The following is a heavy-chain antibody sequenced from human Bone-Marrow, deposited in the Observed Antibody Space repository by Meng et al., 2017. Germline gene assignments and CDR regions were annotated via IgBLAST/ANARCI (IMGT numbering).Heavy chain of an antibody. V-gene: IGHV3-74*01. CDR2: INTDGTTT. D-gene: IGHD7-27*01. J-gene: IGHJ4*02. Sequence: GGSLRLSCAASGFTFSSYWMHWVRQTPGKGLVWVSRINTDGTTTTYADSVKGRFTISRDNAKNTLYLQMNSLRVEDTAVYYCATGVGYWGQGTLVTVSS. CDR1: GFTFSSYW. CDR3: ATGVGY.